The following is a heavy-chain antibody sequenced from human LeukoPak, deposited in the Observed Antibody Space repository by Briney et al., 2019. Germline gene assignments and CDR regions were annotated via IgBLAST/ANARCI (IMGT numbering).Heavy chain of an antibody. J-gene: IGHJ5*02. CDR1: GGTFSSYA. Sequence: GASVKVSCKASGGTFSSYAISWVRQAPGQGLEWMGGIIPIFGTANYAQKFQGRVTITTDESTSTAYMELSSLRSEDTAVYYCARDRLAARDNWLDPWGQGTLVTVSS. CDR3: ARDRLAARDNWLDP. CDR2: IIPIFGTA. V-gene: IGHV1-69*05. D-gene: IGHD6-6*01.